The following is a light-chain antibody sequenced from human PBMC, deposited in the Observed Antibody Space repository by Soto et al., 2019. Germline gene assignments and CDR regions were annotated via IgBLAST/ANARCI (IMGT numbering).Light chain of an antibody. CDR2: YDS. CDR1: NIETKG. Sequence: SYELTQPPSVSVAPGKTASITCGGDNIETKGVHWYQQKPGQAPVLVISYDSDRPSGIPERFSGSNSGNTATLTITRVEAGDEADYYCQVWDTSSDHSVVFGGGTKVIVL. CDR3: QVWDTSSDHSVV. V-gene: IGLV3-21*04. J-gene: IGLJ2*01.